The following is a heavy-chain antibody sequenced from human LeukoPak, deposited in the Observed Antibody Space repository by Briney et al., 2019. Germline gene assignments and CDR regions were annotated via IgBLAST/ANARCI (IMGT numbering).Heavy chain of an antibody. D-gene: IGHD3-22*01. V-gene: IGHV4-34*01. J-gene: IGHJ4*02. CDR2: INHSGST. CDR3: ASSSGYYYLGLDY. Sequence: SEALSLTCAVYGGSFSGYYWSWIRQPPGKGLEWIGEINHSGSTNYNPSLKSRVTISVDTSKNQFSLKLSSVTAADTAVYYCASSSGYYYLGLDYWGQGTLVTVSS. CDR1: GGSFSGYY.